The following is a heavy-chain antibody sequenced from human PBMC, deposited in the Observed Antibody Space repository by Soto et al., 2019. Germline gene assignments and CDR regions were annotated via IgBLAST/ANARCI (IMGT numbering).Heavy chain of an antibody. CDR2: INPNSGGT. CDR3: ARVGEYQLLFAYYGMDV. J-gene: IGHJ6*02. V-gene: IGHV1-2*02. Sequence: ASVKVSCKASGYTFTGYYMHWLRQAPGQGLEWMGWINPNSGGTNYAQKFQGRVTMTRDTSISTAYMELSRLRSDDTAVYYCARVGEYQLLFAYYGMDVWGQGTTVTVSS. D-gene: IGHD2-2*01. CDR1: GYTFTGYY.